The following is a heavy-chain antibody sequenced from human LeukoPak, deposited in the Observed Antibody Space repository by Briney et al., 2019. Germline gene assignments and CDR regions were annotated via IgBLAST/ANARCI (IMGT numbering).Heavy chain of an antibody. J-gene: IGHJ4*02. CDR2: IYHSGST. Sequence: PSETLSLTCTVSGGSISSSSYYWGWIRQPPGKGLEWIGSIYHSGSTYYNPSLKSRVSISVNTSKNQFSLKLSSVTAADTAVYYCARRRLGEFFDYWGQGTLVTVSS. CDR3: ARRRLGEFFDY. D-gene: IGHD3-16*01. V-gene: IGHV4-39*07. CDR1: GGSISSSSYY.